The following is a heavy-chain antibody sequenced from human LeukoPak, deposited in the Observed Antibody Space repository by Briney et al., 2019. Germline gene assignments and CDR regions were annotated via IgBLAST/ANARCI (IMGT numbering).Heavy chain of an antibody. J-gene: IGHJ1*01. Sequence: ASVKVSCKASEYTFTGYYMHWVRQAPGQGLEWMGWINPNSGGTNYAQKLQGRVTMTTDTSTSTAYMELRSLRSDDTAVYYCARAVGGHYYGSGSYYPEYFQHWGQGTLVTVSS. CDR3: ARAVGGHYYGSGSYYPEYFQH. D-gene: IGHD3-10*01. CDR1: EYTFTGYY. V-gene: IGHV1-2*02. CDR2: INPNSGGT.